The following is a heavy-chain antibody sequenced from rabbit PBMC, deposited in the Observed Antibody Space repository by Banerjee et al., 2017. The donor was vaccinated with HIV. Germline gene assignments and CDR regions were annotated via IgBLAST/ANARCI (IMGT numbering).Heavy chain of an antibody. Sequence: QEQLEESGGGLVKPEGSLTLTCTASGFSFSSSYWICWVRQAPGKGLEWIACIDTGSSGRTYYASWAKGRFTISKTSSTTVTLQMTSLTAADTATYFCARLYTYGYAGYASAIWGYFNLWGQGTLVTVS. CDR2: IDTGSSGRT. CDR1: GFSFSSSYW. J-gene: IGHJ4*01. CDR3: ARLYTYGYAGYASAIWGYFNL. D-gene: IGHD6-1*01. V-gene: IGHV1S45*01.